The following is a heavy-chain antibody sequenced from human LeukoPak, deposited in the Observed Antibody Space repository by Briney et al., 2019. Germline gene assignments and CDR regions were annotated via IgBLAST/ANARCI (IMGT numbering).Heavy chain of an antibody. Sequence: ASVKVSCKASGYTFFSYGVSWVRQAPGQGLGWMGWIDTYRRSTNYAQNLQGRVTVTTDTSTTTVYMELRSLRLDDTAVYYCARPNTDAAGYYFDYWGQGTLVTVSS. V-gene: IGHV1-18*01. J-gene: IGHJ4*02. CDR3: ARPNTDAAGYYFDY. D-gene: IGHD6-13*01. CDR2: IDTYRRST. CDR1: GYTFFSYG.